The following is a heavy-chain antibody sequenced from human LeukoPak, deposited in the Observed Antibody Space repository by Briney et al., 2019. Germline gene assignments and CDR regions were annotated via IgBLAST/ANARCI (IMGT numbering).Heavy chain of an antibody. D-gene: IGHD6-19*01. CDR2: ISGSGGST. CDR1: GFTFSSYA. V-gene: IGHV3-23*01. J-gene: IGHJ4*02. CDR3: ENGGVAGPIFDY. Sequence: GGSLRLSCAASGFTFSSYAMSWVRQAPGKGLEWVSAISGSGGSTYYADSVKGRFTISRDNSKNTLYLQMNSLRAEDTAVYYYENGGVAGPIFDYWGQGTLVTVSS.